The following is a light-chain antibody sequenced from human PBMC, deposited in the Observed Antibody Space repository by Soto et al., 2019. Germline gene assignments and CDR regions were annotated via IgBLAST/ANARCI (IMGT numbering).Light chain of an antibody. CDR1: QSIGNY. J-gene: IGKJ5*01. V-gene: IGKV3-11*01. CDR2: ATS. Sequence: EVVLTQSPATLSLSPGEGATLSCRASQSIGNYLAWYQQKTGQAPRLLIYATSTRPTGIPDRFSGSGSGTDFTLTISSLQPEDFATYDCQQSYSTPITFGQGTRLEIK. CDR3: QQSYSTPIT.